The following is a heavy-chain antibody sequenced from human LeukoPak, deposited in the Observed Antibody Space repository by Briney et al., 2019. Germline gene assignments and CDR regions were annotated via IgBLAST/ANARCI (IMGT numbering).Heavy chain of an antibody. CDR2: IYYSGST. Sequence: SETLSLTCTVSGGSISSSGYYWGWIRQPPGKGLEWIGSIYYSGSTYYNPSLKSRVTISVDTSKNQFSLKLSSVTAADTAVYYCVRVDGYCSSTSCYYFDYWGQGTLVTVSS. D-gene: IGHD2-2*01. J-gene: IGHJ4*02. CDR3: VRVDGYCSSTSCYYFDY. V-gene: IGHV4-39*07. CDR1: GGSISSSGYY.